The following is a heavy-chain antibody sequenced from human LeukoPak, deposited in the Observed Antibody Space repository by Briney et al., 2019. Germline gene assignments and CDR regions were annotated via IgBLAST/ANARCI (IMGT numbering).Heavy chain of an antibody. CDR2: VYYNGDI. CDR3: ATTWYYDTRGYLFDD. Sequence: SETLSLTCSVSGVPISTYYWSWIRQSPGKRLEWIAYVYYNGDIMYNPSLKSRVTISLDTSKNQFSLNMASVTAADTAVYFCATTWYYDTRGYLFDDWGHGTLVTVSS. V-gene: IGHV4-59*01. J-gene: IGHJ4*01. D-gene: IGHD3-22*01. CDR1: GVPISTYY.